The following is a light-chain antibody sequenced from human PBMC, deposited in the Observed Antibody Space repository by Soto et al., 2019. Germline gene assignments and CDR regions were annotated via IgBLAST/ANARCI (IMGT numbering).Light chain of an antibody. CDR1: QTVSNSY. CDR2: GAS. V-gene: IGKV3-20*01. J-gene: IGKJ1*01. CDR3: QQYGSSPTWT. Sequence: TQSPGSLSLSLGDRATLSCRASQTVSNSYLAWYQQKPGQAPRLLIYGASSRATGIPDRFSGSGSGTDFTLTISRLEPEDFAVYYCQQYGSSPTWTFGQGTKVDIK.